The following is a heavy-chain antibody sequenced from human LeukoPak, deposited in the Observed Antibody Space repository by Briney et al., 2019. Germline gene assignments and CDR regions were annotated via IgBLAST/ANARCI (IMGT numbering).Heavy chain of an antibody. J-gene: IGHJ3*02. CDR3: ARLEVGGYVQPGAFDI. D-gene: IGHD5-12*01. V-gene: IGHV4-59*01. Sequence: PSETLSLTCTVSGGSIRSYYWSWIRQPPGKGLEWIGYIYYSGSTNYNPSLKSRVTISVDTSKNQFSLKLSSVTAADTAVYYCARLEVGGYVQPGAFDIWGQGTMVTVSS. CDR1: GGSIRSYY. CDR2: IYYSGST.